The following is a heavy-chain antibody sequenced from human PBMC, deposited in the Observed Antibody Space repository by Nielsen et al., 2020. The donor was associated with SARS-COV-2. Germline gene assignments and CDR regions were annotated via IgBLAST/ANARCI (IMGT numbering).Heavy chain of an antibody. Sequence: ASVKVSCKASGYTFTSYAMHWVRQAPGQRLEWMGWINAGNGNTKYSQKFQGRVTMTTDTSTSTAYMELRSLRSDDTAVYYCARNPLRFLEWSVSYYYGMDVWGQGTTVTVSS. J-gene: IGHJ6*02. CDR1: GYTFTSYA. CDR2: INAGNGNT. D-gene: IGHD3-3*01. V-gene: IGHV1-3*01. CDR3: ARNPLRFLEWSVSYYYGMDV.